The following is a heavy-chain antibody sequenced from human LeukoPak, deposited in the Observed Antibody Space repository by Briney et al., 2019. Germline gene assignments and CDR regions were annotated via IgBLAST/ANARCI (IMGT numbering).Heavy chain of an antibody. Sequence: GGSLRLSCAASGFTFSSYAMSWVRQAPGKGLEWVSAISGSGGSTYYADSVKGRFTISRDNSKNTLYLQMNSLRVEDTAVYSCARWGLAYTIDYWGQGTLVTVSS. CDR1: GFTFSSYA. V-gene: IGHV3-23*01. D-gene: IGHD2-21*01. CDR3: ARWGLAYTIDY. CDR2: ISGSGGST. J-gene: IGHJ4*02.